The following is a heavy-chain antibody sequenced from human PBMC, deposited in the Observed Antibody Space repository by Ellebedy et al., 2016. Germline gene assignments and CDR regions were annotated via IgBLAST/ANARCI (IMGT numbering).Heavy chain of an antibody. Sequence: GESLKISXAASGFTFSSYAMSWVRQAPGKGLEWVSAISGSGGTTYYADSVRGRFTISRDNSKNTLYLQMNSLRAEDTALYYCAKDHYGMDGWGQGTTVTVSS. CDR2: ISGSGGTT. J-gene: IGHJ6*02. CDR1: GFTFSSYA. V-gene: IGHV3-23*01. CDR3: AKDHYGMDG.